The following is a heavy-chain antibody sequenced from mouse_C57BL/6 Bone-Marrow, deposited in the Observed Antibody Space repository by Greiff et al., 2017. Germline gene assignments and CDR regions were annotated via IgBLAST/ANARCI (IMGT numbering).Heavy chain of an antibody. Sequence: EVQLVESGPELVMPGASVKISCKASGYSFTDYNMNWVKQSNGTSLEWIGVINPNYGTTSYNQKFKGKATLTVDQSSSTAYMQLKSLTSEDSAVYYGSREGDYWGQGTTLTVSS. J-gene: IGHJ2*01. V-gene: IGHV1-39*01. CDR3: SREGDY. CDR2: INPNYGTT. CDR1: GYSFTDYN.